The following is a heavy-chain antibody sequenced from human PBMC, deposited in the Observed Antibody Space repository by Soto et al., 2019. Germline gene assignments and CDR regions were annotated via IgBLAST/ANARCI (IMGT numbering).Heavy chain of an antibody. CDR1: GGSISSGGYY. Sequence: QVQLQESGPGLVKPSQTLSLTCTVSGGSISSGGYYWSWIRQHPGKGLEWIGYIYSSGSTYYNPSLKTRFTISVDTSKNQFSLKLSSVTAADTAVYYSARGHEHCSGGSCSYNWFDPWGQGNMFTVAS. CDR3: ARGHEHCSGGSCSYNWFDP. J-gene: IGHJ5*02. D-gene: IGHD2-15*01. V-gene: IGHV4-31*03. CDR2: IYSSGST.